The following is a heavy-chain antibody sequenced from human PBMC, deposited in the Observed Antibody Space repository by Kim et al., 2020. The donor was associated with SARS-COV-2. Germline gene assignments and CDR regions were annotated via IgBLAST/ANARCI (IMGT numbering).Heavy chain of an antibody. J-gene: IGHJ6*01. CDR3: ARLKNIAAAGTGYYYGMDV. Sequence: GESLKISCKGSGYSFTSYWIGLVRQMPGKGLEWMGIIYPGDSDTRYSPSFQDQVTISADKPISTAYLQWSSVKASDTGMYDCARLKNIAAAGTGYYYGMDVWGPGTTGTVSS. V-gene: IGHV5-51*01. D-gene: IGHD6-13*01. CDR2: IYPGDSDT. CDR1: GYSFTSYW.